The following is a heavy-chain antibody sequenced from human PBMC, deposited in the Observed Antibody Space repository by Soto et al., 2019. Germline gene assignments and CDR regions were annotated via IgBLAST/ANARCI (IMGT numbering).Heavy chain of an antibody. V-gene: IGHV3-11*01. CDR2: ISSSGDAI. J-gene: IGHJ5*02. CDR1: RFTFSDYH. Sequence: LSCAASRFTFSDYHMSWIRQAPGKGLEGVSYISSSGDAIYYADSVKGRFTLSRDNAENSLYLQMNSLRAEDTAVYYCATNSLYSSCWPWGQGTLVTVSS. CDR3: ATNSLYSSCWP. D-gene: IGHD6-13*01.